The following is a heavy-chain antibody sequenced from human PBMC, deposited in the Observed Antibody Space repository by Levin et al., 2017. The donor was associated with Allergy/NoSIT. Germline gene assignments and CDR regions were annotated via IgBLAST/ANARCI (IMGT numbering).Heavy chain of an antibody. J-gene: IGHJ3*02. CDR2: IIPILGIA. D-gene: IGHD3-9*01. CDR3: ALGGVRYFDWYIVDTARGTGDAFDI. V-gene: IGHV1-69*02. CDR1: GGTFSSYT. Sequence: SVKVSCKASGGTFSSYTISWVRQAPGQGLEWMGRIIPILGIANYAQKFQGRVTITADKSTSTAYMELSSLRSEDTAVYYCALGGVRYFDWYIVDTARGTGDAFDIWGQGTMVTVSS.